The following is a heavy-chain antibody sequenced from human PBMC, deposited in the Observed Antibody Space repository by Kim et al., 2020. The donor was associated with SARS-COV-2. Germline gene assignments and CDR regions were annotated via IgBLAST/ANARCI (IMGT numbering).Heavy chain of an antibody. V-gene: IGHV3-72*01. CDR3: ARVSRRFSIGPLKLLWFGDHYYYGMDV. D-gene: IGHD3-10*01. CDR2: TRNKANSYTT. Sequence: GGSLRLSCAASGFTFSDHYMDWVRQAPGKGLEWVGRTRNKANSYTTEYAASVKGRFTISRDDSKNSLYLQMNSLKTEDTAVYYCARVSRRFSIGPLKLLWFGDHYYYGMDVWGQGTTVTVSS. CDR1: GFTFSDHY. J-gene: IGHJ6*02.